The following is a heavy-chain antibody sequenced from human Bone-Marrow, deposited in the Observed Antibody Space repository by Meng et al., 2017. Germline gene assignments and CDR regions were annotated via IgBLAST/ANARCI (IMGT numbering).Heavy chain of an antibody. CDR2: IYYTGTT. D-gene: IGHD3-3*01. Sequence: QLQLQESGPGLVKPSQTLSLTCTVSGGSISSGDYYWSWIRQPPGKGLEWIGYIYYTGTTYYNPSLKSRLTISVDTSKNQFSLNLTSVTAADTAVYYCARDTDFWSASNWFDPWGPGTLVTVSS. J-gene: IGHJ5*02. V-gene: IGHV4-30-4*08. CDR3: ARDTDFWSASNWFDP. CDR1: GGSISSGDYY.